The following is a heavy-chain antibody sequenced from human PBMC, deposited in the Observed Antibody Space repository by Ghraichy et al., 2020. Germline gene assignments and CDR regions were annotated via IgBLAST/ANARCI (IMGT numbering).Heavy chain of an antibody. D-gene: IGHD5-12*01. CDR3: AREATIRDYFDY. Sequence: GGSLRLSCAASGFTVSSNYMSWVRQAPGKGLEWVSVIYSGGSTYYADSVKGRFTISRDNSKNTLYLQMNSLRAEDTAVYYCAREATIRDYFDYWGQGTLVTVSS. CDR2: IYSGGST. CDR1: GFTVSSNY. V-gene: IGHV3-66*02. J-gene: IGHJ4*02.